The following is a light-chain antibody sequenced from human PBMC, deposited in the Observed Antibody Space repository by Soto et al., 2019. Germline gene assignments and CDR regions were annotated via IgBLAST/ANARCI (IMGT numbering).Light chain of an antibody. J-gene: IGKJ5*01. CDR1: QSVSSN. CDR3: QQYNNWPLT. CDR2: GAS. Sequence: EIVMTQSPASLSVSSVERATLSCRASQSVSSNLAWYQQKPGQAPRLLIYGASTRATGITARFSGSGSGTEFTLTISSLQSEDFAVYYCQQYNNWPLTFGQGTRREIK. V-gene: IGKV3-15*01.